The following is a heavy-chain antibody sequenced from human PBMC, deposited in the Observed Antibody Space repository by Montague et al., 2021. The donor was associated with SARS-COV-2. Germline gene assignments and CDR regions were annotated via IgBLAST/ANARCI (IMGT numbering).Heavy chain of an antibody. V-gene: IGHV4-39*07. D-gene: IGHD3-10*01. CDR1: GGSITYSSYY. J-gene: IGHJ5*01. CDR2: IYYSGTA. CDR3: VRASFYYGSGSHYNNWFDS. Sequence: SETLSLTCTMSGGSITYSSYYWGWIRLPPGKGLEWIGSIYYSGTAYYNASLKSRVTMSLDMSKNQLSLRLKSTTAADTAVYFCVRASFYYGSGSHYNNWFDSWGQGTVVTVSS.